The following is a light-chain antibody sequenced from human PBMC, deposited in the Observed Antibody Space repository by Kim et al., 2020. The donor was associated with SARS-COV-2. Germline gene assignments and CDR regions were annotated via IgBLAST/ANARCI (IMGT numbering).Light chain of an antibody. CDR3: QPYDDWPRT. J-gene: IGKJ1*01. CDR2: GAS. CDR1: QSVSSN. Sequence: EIVMTQSPVTLSVSPGERATLSCRPSQSVSSNLAWYQQKPGQAPRLLIYGASTRATGIPARFSGSGSGTEFTLTISSLQSEDFAVYYCQPYDDWPRTFGQGTKVDI. V-gene: IGKV3-15*01.